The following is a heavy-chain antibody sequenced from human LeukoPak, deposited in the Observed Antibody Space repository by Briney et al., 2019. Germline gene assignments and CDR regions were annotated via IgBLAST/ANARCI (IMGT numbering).Heavy chain of an antibody. Sequence: GGSLRLSCTASGFTFSNYAMSWVRQAPEKGLEWVSAISGSGGSTYYADSVKGRFTISRDNSKNTLYLQMNSLRAEDTAVYYCAKGRNVLLWFGEGPEYYFDYWGQGTLVTVSS. J-gene: IGHJ4*02. CDR2: ISGSGGST. CDR1: GFTFSNYA. V-gene: IGHV3-23*01. CDR3: AKGRNVLLWFGEGPEYYFDY. D-gene: IGHD3-10*01.